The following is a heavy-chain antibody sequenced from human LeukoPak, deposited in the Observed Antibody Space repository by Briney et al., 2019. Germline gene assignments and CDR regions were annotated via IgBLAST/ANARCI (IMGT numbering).Heavy chain of an antibody. J-gene: IGHJ4*02. CDR1: GFTFSSHS. V-gene: IGHV3-21*01. CDR2: NTSSSDYI. D-gene: IGHD3-9*01. CDR3: VRESVYYSSAYYNVLDY. Sequence: GGSLRLSCAASGFTFSSHSMNWVRQAPGKGLEWVSVNTSSSDYIYYADSLKGRFTVSRDNAKNSLYLQLNSLRAEDTAVYYCVRESVYYSSAYYNVLDYWGQGTLVTVSS.